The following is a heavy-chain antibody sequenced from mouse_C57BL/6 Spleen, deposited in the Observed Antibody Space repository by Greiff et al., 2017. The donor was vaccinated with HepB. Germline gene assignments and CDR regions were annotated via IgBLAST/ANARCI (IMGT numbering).Heavy chain of an antibody. V-gene: IGHV5-4*03. Sequence: EVKLMESGGGLVKPGGSLKLSCAASGFTFSSYAMSWVRQTPEKRLEWVATISDGGSYTYYPDNVKGRFTISRDNAKNNLYLQMSHLKSEDTAMYYCARGLTTVYYYAMDYWGQGTSVTVSS. CDR1: GFTFSSYA. CDR3: ARGLTTVYYYAMDY. CDR2: ISDGGSYT. D-gene: IGHD1-1*01. J-gene: IGHJ4*01.